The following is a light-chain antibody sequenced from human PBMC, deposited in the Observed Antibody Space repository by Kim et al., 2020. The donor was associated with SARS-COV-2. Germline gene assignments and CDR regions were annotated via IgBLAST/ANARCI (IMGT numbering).Light chain of an antibody. CDR2: GAS. J-gene: IGKJ1*01. CDR3: QQYGSSVWA. V-gene: IGKV3-20*01. Sequence: PGERVTLSCRASQSVNSRYLAWYQQKPGQAPRLLVYGASSRATGIADRFSGSGSGTDFTLTISRLEPEDSAVYYCQQYGSSVWAFGQGTKV. CDR1: QSVNSRY.